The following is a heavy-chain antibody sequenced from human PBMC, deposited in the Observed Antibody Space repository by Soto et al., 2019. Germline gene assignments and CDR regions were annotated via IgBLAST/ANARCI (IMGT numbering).Heavy chain of an antibody. CDR1: GDSVSSNSAA. D-gene: IGHD2-21*02. CDR3: ARDIISYGDPGVYWFDP. CDR2: TYYRSKWYN. Sequence: KQSQTLSLTCAISGDSVSSNSAAWNWIRQSPSRGLEWLGRTYYRSKWYNDYAVSVKSRITINPDTSKNQFSLQLNSVTPEDTAVYYCARDIISYGDPGVYWFDPWGQGTLVTVSS. V-gene: IGHV6-1*01. J-gene: IGHJ5*02.